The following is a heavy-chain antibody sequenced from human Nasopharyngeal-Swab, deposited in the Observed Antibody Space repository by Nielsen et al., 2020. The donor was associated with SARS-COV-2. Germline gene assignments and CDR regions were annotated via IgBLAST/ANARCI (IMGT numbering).Heavy chain of an antibody. Sequence: LSLTCAASGFTFSSYAMSWVRQAPGKGLEWVSAISGSGGSTYYADSVKGRFTISRDNSKNTLYLQMNSLRAEDTAVYYCATPGSSGWYGGAYFDYWGQGTLVTVSS. CDR2: ISGSGGST. V-gene: IGHV3-23*01. J-gene: IGHJ4*02. D-gene: IGHD6-19*01. CDR1: GFTFSSYA. CDR3: ATPGSSGWYGGAYFDY.